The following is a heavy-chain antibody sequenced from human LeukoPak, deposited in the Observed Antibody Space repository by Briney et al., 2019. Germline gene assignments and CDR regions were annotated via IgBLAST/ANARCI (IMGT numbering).Heavy chain of an antibody. CDR1: GGSISSGSYY. D-gene: IGHD6-13*01. V-gene: IGHV4-61*02. J-gene: IGHJ3*02. Sequence: SETLSLICTVSGGSISSGSYYWSWIRQPAGKGLEWIGRIYTSGSTNYNPSLKSRVTISVDTSKNQFSLKLSSVTAADTAVYYCARRNSSSWVPGAFDIWGQGTMVTVSS. CDR2: IYTSGST. CDR3: ARRNSSSWVPGAFDI.